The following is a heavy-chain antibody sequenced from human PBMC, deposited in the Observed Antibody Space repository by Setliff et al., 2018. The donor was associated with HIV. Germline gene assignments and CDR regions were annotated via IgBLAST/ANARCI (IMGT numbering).Heavy chain of an antibody. Sequence: ASVKVSCKASGYTFTTYAMHWVRQAPGQRLEWMGWINPDSDATNYAQKFQGRVTMTRDTSIATVYMELSSLRFDDTAVYFCARDLVVPDAKIDLWGRGTLVTVSS. CDR2: INPDSDAT. CDR3: ARDLVVPDAKIDL. CDR1: GYTFTTYA. D-gene: IGHD2-2*01. V-gene: IGHV1-2*02. J-gene: IGHJ2*01.